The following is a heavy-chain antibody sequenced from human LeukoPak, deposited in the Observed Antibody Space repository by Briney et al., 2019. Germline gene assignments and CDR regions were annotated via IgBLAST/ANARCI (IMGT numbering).Heavy chain of an antibody. J-gene: IGHJ3*02. CDR3: ARFYCSSTSCYTRDAFDI. V-gene: IGHV4-30-4*08. Sequence: SETLSLTCTVSGGSISSGDYYWSWIRQPPGKGLEWIGYIYYSGSTYYNPSLKSRVTISVDTSKNQFSLKLSSVTAADTAVYYCARFYCSSTSCYTRDAFDIWGHGTMVTVSS. D-gene: IGHD2-2*02. CDR1: GGSISSGDYY. CDR2: IYYSGST.